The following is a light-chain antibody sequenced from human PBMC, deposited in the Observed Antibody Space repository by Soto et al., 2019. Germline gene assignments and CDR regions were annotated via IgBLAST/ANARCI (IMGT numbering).Light chain of an antibody. CDR2: DVT. CDR1: SSDVGGYNY. CDR3: CSSAGTYTSV. Sequence: QSVLTQPRSVSGSPGQSVTISCTGTSSDVGGYNYVSWYQQHPGKAPKLMIYDVTKRPSGVPDRFSGSKSGNTASLTISGLQAEDEADYCCSSAGTYTSVFGGGTKVTVL. J-gene: IGLJ3*02. V-gene: IGLV2-11*01.